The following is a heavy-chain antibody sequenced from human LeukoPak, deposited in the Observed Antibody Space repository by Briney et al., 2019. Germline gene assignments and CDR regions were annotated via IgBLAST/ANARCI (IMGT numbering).Heavy chain of an antibody. CDR2: ISAYNGNT. CDR3: ARESEGRDGYNLAYYYMDV. Sequence: ASVKVSCKASGYTFTSYGISWVRQAPGQGLKWMGWISAYNGNTNYAQKLQGRVTMTTDTSTSTAYMELRSLRSDDTAVYYCARESEGRDGYNLAYYYMDVWGKGTTVTVSS. D-gene: IGHD5-24*01. J-gene: IGHJ6*03. CDR1: GYTFTSYG. V-gene: IGHV1-18*01.